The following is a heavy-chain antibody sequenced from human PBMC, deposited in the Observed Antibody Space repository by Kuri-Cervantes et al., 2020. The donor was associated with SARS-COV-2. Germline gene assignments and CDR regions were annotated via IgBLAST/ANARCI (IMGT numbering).Heavy chain of an antibody. D-gene: IGHD6-6*01. J-gene: IGHJ6*02. CDR1: GGTFSSYA. Sequence: SVKLSCKASGGTFSSYAISWVRQAPGQGLEWMGRIIPILGIANYAQKFQGRVTITADKSTSTAYMELSSLRSEDTAVYYCARDLAARLDYYYGMDVWGQGTTVTVSS. V-gene: IGHV1-69*04. CDR2: IIPILGIA. CDR3: ARDLAARLDYYYGMDV.